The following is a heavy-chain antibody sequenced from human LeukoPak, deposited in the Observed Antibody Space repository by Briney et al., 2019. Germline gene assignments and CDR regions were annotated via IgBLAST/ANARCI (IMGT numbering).Heavy chain of an antibody. CDR2: IYYSGST. CDR3: ARARTGFDL. J-gene: IGHJ5*02. V-gene: IGHV4-59*01. CDR1: GGSISSYF. Sequence: PSETLSLTCTVSGGSISSYFWSWLRQPPGKGLEWIGYIYYSGSTNYNPSLKSRVTISVDTSKNQLSLKLSSVTAADSAVYYCARARTGFDLWGQGALVTVSS. D-gene: IGHD1-1*01.